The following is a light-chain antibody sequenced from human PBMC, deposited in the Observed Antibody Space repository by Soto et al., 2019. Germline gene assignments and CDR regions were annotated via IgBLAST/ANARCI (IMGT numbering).Light chain of an antibody. J-gene: IGLJ1*01. Sequence: QSALTQPASVSGSPGQSITISCTGTSSDVGGYNSVSWYRQDPGKAPKLIIYDVTYRPSGVSNRFSGSKSGNTASLTISGLQAEDAAEYYCSSYTNINTRACVFGTGTKVTVL. CDR1: SSDVGGYNS. CDR3: SSYTNINTRACV. CDR2: DVT. V-gene: IGLV2-14*01.